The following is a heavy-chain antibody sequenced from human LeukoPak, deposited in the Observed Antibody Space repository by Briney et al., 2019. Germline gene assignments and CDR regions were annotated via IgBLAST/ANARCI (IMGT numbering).Heavy chain of an antibody. D-gene: IGHD3-3*01. V-gene: IGHV1-46*01. Sequence: GASVKVSCKASGYTFTSYYMHWVRQAPGQGLEWMGIINPSGGNTSYAQKFQGRVTMTTDTSTSTAYMELRSLRSDDTAVYYCARDRAGSYYDFWSGYLGWFDPWGQGTLVTVSS. CDR2: INPSGGNT. CDR3: ARDRAGSYYDFWSGYLGWFDP. CDR1: GYTFTSYY. J-gene: IGHJ5*02.